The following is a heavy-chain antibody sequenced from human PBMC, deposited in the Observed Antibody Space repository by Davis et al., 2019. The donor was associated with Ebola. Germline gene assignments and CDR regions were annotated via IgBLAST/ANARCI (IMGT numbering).Heavy chain of an antibody. V-gene: IGHV4-34*01. CDR3: ARDIGNSWPEVGMDV. Sequence: SETLSPTCPPHGGSSSGYYWSWIRQPPGKGLEWTGEIYHSGSTNYNPSLKSRVTISVDKSKNQFSLKLSSVTAADTAVYYCARDIGNSWPEVGMDVWGQGTTVTVSS. CDR2: IYHSGST. D-gene: IGHD6-13*01. J-gene: IGHJ6*02. CDR1: GGSSSGYY.